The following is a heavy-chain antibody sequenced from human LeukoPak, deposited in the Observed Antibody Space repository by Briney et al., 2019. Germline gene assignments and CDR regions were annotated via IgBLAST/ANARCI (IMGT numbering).Heavy chain of an antibody. V-gene: IGHV4-39*07. CDR3: ARSYSRFDY. CDR2: IYYSGST. Sequence: NTSETLSLTCTVSGGSISSSSYYWGWIRQPPGKGLEWIGSIYYSGSTYYNPSLKSRVTISVDTSKNQFSLKLSSVTAADTAVYYCARSYSRFDYWGQGTLVTVSS. J-gene: IGHJ4*02. D-gene: IGHD6-13*01. CDR1: GGSISSSSYY.